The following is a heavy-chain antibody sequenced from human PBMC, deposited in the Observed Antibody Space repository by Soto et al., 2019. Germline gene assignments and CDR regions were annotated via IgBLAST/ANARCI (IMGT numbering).Heavy chain of an antibody. CDR1: GGSFSGYY. CDR3: ARDKITGLFDY. V-gene: IGHV4-34*01. D-gene: IGHD2-8*02. Sequence: QVQLQQWGAGLLKPSETLSLTCAVYGGSFSGYYWTWIRQPPGTGLEWIGEINHSGSTNYNPSLKSRVTISVDTSKNQFSLKLPPVTAAATAVYYCARDKITGLFDYWGQGTLVTVSS. CDR2: INHSGST. J-gene: IGHJ4*02.